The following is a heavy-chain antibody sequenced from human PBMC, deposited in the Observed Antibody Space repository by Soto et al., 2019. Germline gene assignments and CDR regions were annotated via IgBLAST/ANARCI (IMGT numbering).Heavy chain of an antibody. D-gene: IGHD3-3*02. V-gene: IGHV4-59*01. CDR3: ARAFMGFDP. J-gene: IGHJ5*02. Sequence: SETLSLTCTVSGGSISSYYWSWIRQPPGKGLEWIGYIYYSGSTNYNPSLKSRVTISVDTSKNQFSLKLSSVTAADTAVYYCARAFMGFDPWGQGTPVTVSS. CDR1: GGSISSYY. CDR2: IYYSGST.